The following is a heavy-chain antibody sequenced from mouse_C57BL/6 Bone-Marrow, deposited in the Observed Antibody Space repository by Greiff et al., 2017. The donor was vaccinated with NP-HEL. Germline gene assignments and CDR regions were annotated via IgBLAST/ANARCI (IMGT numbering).Heavy chain of an antibody. D-gene: IGHD1-1*01. CDR3: ARAVVAFDY. J-gene: IGHJ2*01. CDR1: GFTFSSYA. V-gene: IGHV5-4*01. CDR2: ISDGGSYT. Sequence: DVQLVESGGGSVKPGGSLKLSCAASGFTFSSYAMSWVRQTPEKRLEWVATISDGGSYTYYPDNVKGRFTISRDNAKNNLYLQMSHLKSEDTAMYYCARAVVAFDYWGQGTTLTVSS.